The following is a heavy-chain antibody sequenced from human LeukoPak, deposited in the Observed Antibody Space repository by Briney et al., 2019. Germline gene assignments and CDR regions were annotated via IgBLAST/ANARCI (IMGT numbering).Heavy chain of an antibody. CDR3: AKDSFVATTSYLDS. Sequence: GGSLRLSCAASGFTFEDFSMHWVRQVPGKGLEWISLIDWDGGITYYADSVKGRFTVSRDNSKSSLYLHLNSLTPEDTAFYYCAKDSFVATTSYLDSWGQGTLVTVSS. V-gene: IGHV3-43*01. J-gene: IGHJ4*02. CDR1: GFTFEDFS. CDR2: IDWDGGIT. D-gene: IGHD1-26*01.